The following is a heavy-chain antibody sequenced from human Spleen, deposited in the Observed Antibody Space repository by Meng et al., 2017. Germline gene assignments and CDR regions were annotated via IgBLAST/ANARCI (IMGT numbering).Heavy chain of an antibody. CDR1: GYNFPDYY. D-gene: IGHD3-16*02. J-gene: IGHJ4*02. CDR3: ARARSYVWGSYRYRPTRTYYFDY. CDR2: IDPKNGDT. V-gene: IGHV1-2*06. Sequence: ASVKVSCKPSGYNFPDYYIHWVRQAPGQGLEWMGRIDPKNGDTHYAQKFQGRVTMTGDTSISTAYMDLSGLRSDDTAVYYCARARSYVWGSYRYRPTRTYYFDYWGQGTLVTVSS.